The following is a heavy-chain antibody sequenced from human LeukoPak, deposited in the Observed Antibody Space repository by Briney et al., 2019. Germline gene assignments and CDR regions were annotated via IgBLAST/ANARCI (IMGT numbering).Heavy chain of an antibody. CDR1: GFTFSSYG. J-gene: IGHJ4*02. CDR3: ARDFYDYVWGSYSGGIDY. Sequence: GGSLRLSCAASGFTFSSYGMHWVRQAPGKGLEWVAVIWYDGINKYDADSVKGRFTISRDNSKNTLYLQMNNLRAEDTAVYYCARDFYDYVWGSYSGGIDYWGQGTLVTVSS. D-gene: IGHD3-16*01. CDR2: IWYDGINK. V-gene: IGHV3-33*01.